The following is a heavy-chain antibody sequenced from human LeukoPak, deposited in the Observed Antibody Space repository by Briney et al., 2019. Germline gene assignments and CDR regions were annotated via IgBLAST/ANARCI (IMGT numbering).Heavy chain of an antibody. J-gene: IGHJ6*03. D-gene: IGHD1-26*01. CDR1: GFTFSDYS. Sequence: GGSLRLSCVASGFTFSDYSMNWVRQAPGKGLGWASCINSRSNDIYYADSVKGRFTISRDNVKNSLYLQMNSLRVEGTAVYYCARDPYSGSYGDSYYYYMDVWGKGTTVTISS. CDR3: ARDPYSGSYGDSYYYYMDV. CDR2: INSRSNDI. V-gene: IGHV3-21*01.